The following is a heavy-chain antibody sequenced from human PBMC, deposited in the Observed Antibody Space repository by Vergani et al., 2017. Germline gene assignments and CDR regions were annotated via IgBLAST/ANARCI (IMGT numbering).Heavy chain of an antibody. CDR3: ARDHRDYNNYPGTFDI. V-gene: IGHV3-11*01. J-gene: IGHJ3*02. CDR2: ISNSGNTI. CDR1: GFSFSAHY. Sequence: QVQLVESGGGLVMPGGSLRLSCAASGFSFSAHYMSWIRQAPGKGLEWVSYISNSGNTIEYADSVKGRFSISRDNAKSSLFLQMDSLRAEDTAVYYCARDHRDYNNYPGTFDIWGQGSMVTVSS. D-gene: IGHD5-24*01.